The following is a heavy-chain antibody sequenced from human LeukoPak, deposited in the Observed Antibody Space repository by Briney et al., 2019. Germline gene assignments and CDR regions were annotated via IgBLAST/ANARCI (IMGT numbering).Heavy chain of an antibody. D-gene: IGHD3-16*01. Sequence: PGGSLRLSCAAAGFTFSTYNMNWVRQAPGKGLEWVSSISRSSSYIYYADSVKGRFTISRDNAKDSLYLQMDSLRAEDTAVYYCARGGIITSYAFEIWGEGAMVSVSS. CDR2: ISRSSSYI. J-gene: IGHJ3*02. CDR1: GFTFSTYN. V-gene: IGHV3-21*01. CDR3: ARGGIITSYAFEI.